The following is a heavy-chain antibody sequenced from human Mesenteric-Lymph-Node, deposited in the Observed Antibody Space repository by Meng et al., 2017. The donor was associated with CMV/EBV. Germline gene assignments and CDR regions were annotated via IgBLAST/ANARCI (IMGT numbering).Heavy chain of an antibody. CDR1: GFSLSISGVG. Sequence: CSFSGFSLSISGVGVGWIRQPPGKALEWLALIYWDDDKRYSPSLKSRLTITKDTSKNQVVLTMTNMDPVDTATYYCAHQAYDYYFDYWGQGTLVTVSS. J-gene: IGHJ4*02. CDR2: IYWDDDK. V-gene: IGHV2-5*02. D-gene: IGHD3-16*01. CDR3: AHQAYDYYFDY.